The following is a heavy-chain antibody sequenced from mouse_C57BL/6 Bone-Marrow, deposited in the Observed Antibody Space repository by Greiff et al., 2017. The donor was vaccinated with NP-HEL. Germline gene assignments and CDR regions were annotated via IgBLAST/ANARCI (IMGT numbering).Heavy chain of an antibody. D-gene: IGHD2-2*01. CDR2: ISYSGST. Sequence: EVKLMESGPGLAKPSQTLSLTCSVTGYSIPSDYWNWIRKFPGNKLEYMGYISYSGSTYYNPSLKSRISITRDTSKNQYYLQLNSVTTDDTATYYCARSPLWLRRNYYAMDYWGQGTSVTVSS. J-gene: IGHJ4*01. CDR1: GYSIPSDY. CDR3: ARSPLWLRRNYYAMDY. V-gene: IGHV3-8*01.